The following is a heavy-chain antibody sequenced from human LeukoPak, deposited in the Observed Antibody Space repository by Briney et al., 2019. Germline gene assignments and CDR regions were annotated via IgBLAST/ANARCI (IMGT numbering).Heavy chain of an antibody. CDR3: ARDGSLWFGESRESDAFDI. V-gene: IGHV3-7*01. CDR2: IKQDGSEK. CDR1: GFTFSSYA. J-gene: IGHJ3*02. D-gene: IGHD3-10*01. Sequence: GGSLRLSCAASGFTFSSYAMSWVRQAPGKGLEWVANIKQDGSEKYYVDSVKGRFTISRDNAKNSLYLQMNSLRAEDTAVYYCARDGSLWFGESRESDAFDIWGQGTMVTVSS.